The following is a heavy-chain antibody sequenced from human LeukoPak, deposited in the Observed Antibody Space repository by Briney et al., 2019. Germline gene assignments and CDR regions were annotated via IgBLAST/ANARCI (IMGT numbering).Heavy chain of an antibody. V-gene: IGHV1-69*13. J-gene: IGHJ4*02. CDR2: IIPIFGTA. CDR3: ARDSVLSSSWYYPFDY. D-gene: IGHD6-13*01. CDR1: GGTFSSYA. Sequence: SVNVSCKASGGTFSSYAISWVRQAPGQGLEWMGGIIPIFGTANYAQKFQGRVTITADESTSTAYMELSSLRSEDTAVYYCARDSVLSSSWYYPFDYWGQGTLVTVSS.